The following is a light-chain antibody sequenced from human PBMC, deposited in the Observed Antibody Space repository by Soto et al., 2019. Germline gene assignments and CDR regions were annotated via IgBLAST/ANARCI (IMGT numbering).Light chain of an antibody. Sequence: QSALTQPRSVSGTPGQSVTISCTGTSSDVGGDNYVSWYQQHPGKAPKLMIYDITKRPSGVPDRFSGSKSGNTASLTISGLQAEYEADYYCCSYGGSFYVFGTGTKLTVL. V-gene: IGLV2-11*01. CDR2: DIT. CDR1: SSDVGGDNY. J-gene: IGLJ1*01. CDR3: CSYGGSFYV.